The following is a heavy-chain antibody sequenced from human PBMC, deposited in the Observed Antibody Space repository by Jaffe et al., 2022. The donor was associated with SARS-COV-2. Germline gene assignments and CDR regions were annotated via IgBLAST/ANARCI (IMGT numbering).Heavy chain of an antibody. J-gene: IGHJ4*02. CDR1: GFTFSSYV. V-gene: IGHV3-33*08. CDR3: ARELGLIDY. D-gene: IGHD3-16*01. CDR2: ILYDGSNV. Sequence: QVHLVESGGGVVQPGTSLRLSCGASGFTFSSYVMHWVRQAPGKRLEWVAVILYDGSNVDYIDSVRGRFSISRDNSKNTLFLQMNSLREDDTAVYYCARELGLIDYWGQGTPVTVSS.